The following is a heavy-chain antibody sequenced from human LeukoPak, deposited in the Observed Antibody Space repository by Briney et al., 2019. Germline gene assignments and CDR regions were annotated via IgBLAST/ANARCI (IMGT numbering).Heavy chain of an antibody. D-gene: IGHD3-16*01. J-gene: IGHJ4*02. Sequence: ASVKVSCKASGYTFTGYYMHWVRQAPGQGLEWMGWINPNTGGTNYAQKFQGRVTMTRDTSISTAYMDLSRLRSDDTAVYYCARGPGDNNAYPFYWGRGTLVTVSS. CDR2: INPNTGGT. CDR3: ARGPGDNNAYPFY. CDR1: GYTFTGYY. V-gene: IGHV1-2*02.